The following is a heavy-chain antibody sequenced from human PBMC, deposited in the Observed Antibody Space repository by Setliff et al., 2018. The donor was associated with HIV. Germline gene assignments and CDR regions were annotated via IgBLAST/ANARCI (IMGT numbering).Heavy chain of an antibody. Sequence: LSLTCSVSGGSVISDIFYWGWIRQPPGKGLEWIGSIYPGSTKCNPSLRSRLTISLDSPTNQFSVTLSSVTAADTAMYYCARYTVGSMVDYWGPGTLVTVSS. CDR1: GGSVISDIFY. J-gene: IGHJ4*02. V-gene: IGHV4-39*01. D-gene: IGHD5-12*01. CDR3: ARYTVGSMVDY. CDR2: IYPGST.